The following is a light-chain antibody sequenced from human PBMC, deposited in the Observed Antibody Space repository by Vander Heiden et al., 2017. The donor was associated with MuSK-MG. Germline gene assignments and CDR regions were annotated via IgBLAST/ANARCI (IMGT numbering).Light chain of an antibody. V-gene: IGLV2-14*01. CDR2: EVS. Sequence: QSALTQPASVSGSPGQSITISCTGTSSDVGGYNYVSWYQQHPGKAPNLMIYEVSNRTAGVANRFSGSKSGNTASLTISGLQAEDEADYYCSSYTSSSTSVFGGGTKLTVL. CDR3: SSYTSSSTSV. J-gene: IGLJ2*01. CDR1: SSDVGGYNY.